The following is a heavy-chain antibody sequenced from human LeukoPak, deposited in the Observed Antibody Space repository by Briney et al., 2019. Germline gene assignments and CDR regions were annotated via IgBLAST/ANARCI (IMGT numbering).Heavy chain of an antibody. V-gene: IGHV4-34*01. CDR3: ARLPDYYSRHGAPG. D-gene: IGHD3-10*01. CDR1: GGSFSGYY. Sequence: SETLSLTCAVYGGSFSGYYWSWIRQPPGKGLEWIGEINHSGSTNYNPSLKSRITISVDTSKNQFSLKLSSVTAADTAVYYCARLPDYYSRHGAPGWGQGTLVTVSS. CDR2: INHSGST. J-gene: IGHJ1*01.